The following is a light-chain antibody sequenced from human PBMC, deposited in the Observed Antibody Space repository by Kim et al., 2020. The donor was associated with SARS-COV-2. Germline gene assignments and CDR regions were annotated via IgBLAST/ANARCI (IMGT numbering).Light chain of an antibody. V-gene: IGKV4-1*01. Sequence: ATINCKSSQSVLYTSNNKNYLAWYQQKPGQPPKLLIYWASTRESGVPDRFSGSGSGTDFTLTISSLQAEDVGLYYCQQYYSTPPTFGQGTKVDIK. CDR3: QQYYSTPPT. CDR2: WAS. J-gene: IGKJ1*01. CDR1: QSVLYTSNNKNY.